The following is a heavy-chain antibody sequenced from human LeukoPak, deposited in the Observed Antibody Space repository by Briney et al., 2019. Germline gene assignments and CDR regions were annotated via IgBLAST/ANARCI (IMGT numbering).Heavy chain of an antibody. CDR3: ARAEGGYVLS. J-gene: IGHJ4*02. D-gene: IGHD5-12*01. CDR2: ISGSAGIT. V-gene: IGHV3-23*01. CDR1: GLTFINFG. Sequence: PGGTLRLSCAASGLTFINFGMTWVRQAPGKGLEWVSAISGSAGITFYADSVKGRFTISRDNSKNTLYLQMNSLRAEDTAVYYCARAEGGYVLSWGQGTLVTVSS.